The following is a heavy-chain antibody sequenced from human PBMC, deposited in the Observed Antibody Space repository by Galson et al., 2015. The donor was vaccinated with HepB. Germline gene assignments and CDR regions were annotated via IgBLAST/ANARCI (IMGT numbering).Heavy chain of an antibody. J-gene: IGHJ6*02. CDR2: ISSSSSYI. Sequence: SLRLSCAASGFTFSSYSMNWVRQAPGKGLEWVSSISSSSSYIYYADSVKGRFTISRDNAKNSLYLQMNSLRAEDTAVYYCAKDRYSGTPRPGVGYYYYGMDVWGQGTTVTVSS. D-gene: IGHD1-26*01. CDR3: AKDRYSGTPRPGVGYYYYGMDV. CDR1: GFTFSSYS. V-gene: IGHV3-21*01.